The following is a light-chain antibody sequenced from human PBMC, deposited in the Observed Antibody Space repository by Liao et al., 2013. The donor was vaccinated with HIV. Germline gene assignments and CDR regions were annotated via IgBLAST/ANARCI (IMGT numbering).Light chain of an antibody. V-gene: IGLV3-1*01. CDR1: ELGDKY. CDR3: QAWDSNSWV. J-gene: IGLJ3*02. CDR2: EDT. Sequence: SDELTQPSSVSVSPGQTATITCSGDELGDKYASWYQQRPGHSPILVIYEDTKRPSGIPERFSGSNSGNTATLTISGTQTMDEADYYCQAWDSNSWVFGGGTELTVL.